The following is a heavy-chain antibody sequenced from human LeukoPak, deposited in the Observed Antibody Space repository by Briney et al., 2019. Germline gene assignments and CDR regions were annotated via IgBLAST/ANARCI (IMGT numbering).Heavy chain of an antibody. V-gene: IGHV1-3*01. CDR2: INAGNGNT. CDR1: GYTFTTYA. J-gene: IGHJ6*02. CDR3: ARSTPSLLAYYYYGMDV. Sequence: ASVKVSCKASGYTFTTYAMHWVRQAPGQRLEWMGWINAGNGNTKYSQKFQGRVTITRDTSASTAYMELSSLRSEDTAVYYCARSTPSLLAYYYYGMDVWGQGTTVTVSS.